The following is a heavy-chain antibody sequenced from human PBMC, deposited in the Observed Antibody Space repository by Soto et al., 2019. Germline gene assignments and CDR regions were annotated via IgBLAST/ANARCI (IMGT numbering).Heavy chain of an antibody. CDR3: ARGSLYFFGTSGYNLFDY. D-gene: IGHD3-22*01. Sequence: SETLSLTCAVYGGSFSGYHWTWIRQPPGKGLEWIGGIDPSGSTNYNPSFKSRLSISVDTSKNQFSLELTSVTAADTSIYYCARGSLYFFGTSGYNLFDYWGQGTQVTVSS. J-gene: IGHJ4*02. CDR2: IDPSGST. CDR1: GGSFSGYH. V-gene: IGHV4-34*01.